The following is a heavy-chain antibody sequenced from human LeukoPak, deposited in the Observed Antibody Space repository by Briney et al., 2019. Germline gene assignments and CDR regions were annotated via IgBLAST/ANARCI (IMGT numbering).Heavy chain of an antibody. CDR1: AFTFSSYG. CDR2: ISYDGSNK. CDR3: AKDSSLYYFDY. J-gene: IGHJ4*02. V-gene: IGHV3-30*18. Sequence: GRSLRLSCAASAFTFSSYGMHWVRQAPGKGLEWVAVISYDGSNKYYADSVKGRFTISRDNSKNTLYLQMNSLRAEDTAVYYCAKDSSLYYFDYWGQGTLVTVSS.